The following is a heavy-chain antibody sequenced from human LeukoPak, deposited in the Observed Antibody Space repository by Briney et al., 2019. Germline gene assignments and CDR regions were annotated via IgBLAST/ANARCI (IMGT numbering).Heavy chain of an antibody. D-gene: IGHD2-15*01. CDR3: TRSVSAYCSGGSCYGWIYYFDY. V-gene: IGHV3-15*01. CDR1: GFTFSNAR. CDR2: IKSKTDGGTT. Sequence: GRSLRLSCAASGFTFSNARMSWVRQAPGKGLEWVGRIKSKTDGGTTDYAAPVKGRFTISRDDSKNTLYLQMNSLKTEDTAVYYCTRSVSAYCSGGSCYGWIYYFDYWGQGTLVTVSS. J-gene: IGHJ4*02.